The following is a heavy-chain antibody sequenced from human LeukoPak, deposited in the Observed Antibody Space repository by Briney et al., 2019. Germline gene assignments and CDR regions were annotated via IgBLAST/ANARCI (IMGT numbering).Heavy chain of an antibody. CDR2: IRYDGSDK. D-gene: IGHD2-21*02. Sequence: PGGSLRLSCAASGFDFSNYDMHWVRQAPGKGLVWVAFIRYDGSDKYYADSVKGRFTISRDNSKNTLYLQMNSLRTDDTAVYHCAKGDTSWGQGTLVTVSS. CDR1: GFDFSNYD. J-gene: IGHJ5*02. CDR3: AKGDTS. V-gene: IGHV3-30*02.